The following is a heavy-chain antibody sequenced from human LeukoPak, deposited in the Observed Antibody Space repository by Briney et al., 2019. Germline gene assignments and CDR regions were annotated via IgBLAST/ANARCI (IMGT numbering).Heavy chain of an antibody. V-gene: IGHV3-21*01. CDR3: ARDEYYYDSSGYYPGYFQH. J-gene: IGHJ1*01. CDR2: ISSSSSYI. D-gene: IGHD3-22*01. Sequence: GGSLRLSCAASGFTFSSYSMNWVRQAPGKGLEWVSSISSSSSYIYYADSVKGRFTISRDNAKNSLYLQMNSLRAEDTAVYYCARDEYYYDSSGYYPGYFQHWGQGTLVTVSS. CDR1: GFTFSSYS.